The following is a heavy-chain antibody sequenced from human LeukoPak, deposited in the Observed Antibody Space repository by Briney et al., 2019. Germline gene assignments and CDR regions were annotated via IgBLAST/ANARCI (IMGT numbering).Heavy chain of an antibody. D-gene: IGHD3-10*01. CDR1: GGSISSSYYY. CDR2: IYFSGST. V-gene: IGHV4-39*01. J-gene: IGHJ4*02. CDR3: ARHPITMVRGVVLYYFDF. Sequence: SETLSLTCTVSGGSISSSYYYWGWIRQPPGKGLEWIGSIYFSGSTYYNPSLKSRATISVDTAKNQFFLRLSSVTAADTAVYYCARHPITMVRGVVLYYFDFRGQGTLVTVSS.